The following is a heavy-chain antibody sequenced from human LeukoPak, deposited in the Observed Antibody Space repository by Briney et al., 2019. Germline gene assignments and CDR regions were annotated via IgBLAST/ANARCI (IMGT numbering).Heavy chain of an antibody. Sequence: ASVKVSCKASGYTFTSHYMHWVRQAPRQGLEWMGTINPSGGSTSYAQKFQGRVTMTRDTSTSTVYMELSSLRFEDTAVYYCARRRDGYNPLDYWGQGTLVTVSS. CDR1: GYTFTSHY. J-gene: IGHJ4*02. V-gene: IGHV1-46*01. CDR3: ARRRDGYNPLDY. CDR2: INPSGGST. D-gene: IGHD5-24*01.